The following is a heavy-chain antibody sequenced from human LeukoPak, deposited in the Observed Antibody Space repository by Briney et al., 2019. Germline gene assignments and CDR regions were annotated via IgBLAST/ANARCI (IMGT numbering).Heavy chain of an antibody. CDR3: AKDPGYDFWSGYSD. Sequence: GGSLRLSCAASVFTFSSYAMSWVRQAPGKGLEGVSAISGSGGSTYYADSAKGRFTISRDNSKNTLYLQMNSLRAEDPAVYYCAKDPGYDFWSGYSDWGQGTLVTVSS. J-gene: IGHJ4*02. CDR1: VFTFSSYA. CDR2: ISGSGGST. V-gene: IGHV3-23*01. D-gene: IGHD3-3*01.